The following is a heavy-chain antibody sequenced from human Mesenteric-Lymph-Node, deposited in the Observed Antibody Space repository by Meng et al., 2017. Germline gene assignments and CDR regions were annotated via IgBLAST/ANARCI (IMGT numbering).Heavy chain of an antibody. J-gene: IGHJ5*02. D-gene: IGHD5-18*01. Sequence: GESLKISCAASGFTFSTSGMNWVRQTPGKGLEWVANIEQDGSEKYYVGSVKGRFTISKDNAKNSLYLQMDSLRAEDTAVYYCVGGGYSYGSWGQGALVTVSS. CDR3: VGGGYSYGS. CDR2: IEQDGSEK. V-gene: IGHV3-7*04. CDR1: GFTFSTSG.